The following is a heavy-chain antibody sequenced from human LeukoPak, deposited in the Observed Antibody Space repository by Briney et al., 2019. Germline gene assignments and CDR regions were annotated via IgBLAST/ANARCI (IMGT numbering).Heavy chain of an antibody. J-gene: IGHJ4*02. CDR1: GGSFSGYY. CDR3: ARGQSPFVSSSSYFAY. V-gene: IGHV4-34*01. Sequence: SETLSLTCAVYGGSFSGYYWSWILQPPGKGLEWIGEINHSGSTNYNPSLKSRVTITVDTSKNQFSLKLSSVTAADTAVYYCARGQSPFVSSSSYFAYWSQGTLVTLSS. D-gene: IGHD6-6*01. CDR2: INHSGST.